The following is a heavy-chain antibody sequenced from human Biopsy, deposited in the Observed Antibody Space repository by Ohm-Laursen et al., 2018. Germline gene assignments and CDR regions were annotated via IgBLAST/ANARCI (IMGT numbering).Heavy chain of an antibody. Sequence: SSVKVSCKAHGGSFSTYTVSWVRQASGQGLEWMGGIVPIFGTANHAQRFQGRVTITADTSTSTAYMELTSLTSEDTAVYYCASDDSRNEKNAIDIWGQGTMVTVSS. J-gene: IGHJ3*02. D-gene: IGHD3-22*01. CDR2: IVPIFGTA. V-gene: IGHV1-69*06. CDR1: GGSFSTYT. CDR3: ASDDSRNEKNAIDI.